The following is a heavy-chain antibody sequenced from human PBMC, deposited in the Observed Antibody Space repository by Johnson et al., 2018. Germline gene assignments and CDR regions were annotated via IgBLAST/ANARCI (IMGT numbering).Heavy chain of an antibody. J-gene: IGHJ1*01. Sequence: QVQLQESGPGLVKPSEPISLTCTVSGGSISSYYWSWIRQPPGKGLEWIWYIYSSGRTKYNPSLKSRVTIPVDTSKNQFSLKLSSVTAADTAVYYCARENYYDSSGYPWDFQHWGQGTLVTVSS. CDR3: ARENYYDSSGYPWDFQH. D-gene: IGHD3-22*01. CDR1: GGSISSYY. V-gene: IGHV4-59*01. CDR2: IYSSGRT.